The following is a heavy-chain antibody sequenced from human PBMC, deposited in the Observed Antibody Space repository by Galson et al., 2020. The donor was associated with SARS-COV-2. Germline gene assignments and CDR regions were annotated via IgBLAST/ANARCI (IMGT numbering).Heavy chain of an antibody. CDR3: ARRNTNSWRFDY. CDR1: GYTFTDYN. D-gene: IGHD6-13*01. V-gene: IGHV1-2*02. J-gene: IGHJ4*02. CDR2: INPNSGGT. Sequence: ASVKVSCKACGYTFTDYNIHWVRQVPGQGLEWMGWINPNSGGTNSAQMFQGRVTMTSDTSITTAYMELSRLTSDDVAVYYCARRNTNSWRFDYWGQGTLVTVSS.